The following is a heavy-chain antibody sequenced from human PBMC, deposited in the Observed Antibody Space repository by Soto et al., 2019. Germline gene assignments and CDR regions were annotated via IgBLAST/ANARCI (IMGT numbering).Heavy chain of an antibody. Sequence: ASVKVSCKVSGYTLAELSMHWVRQAPGKGLEWMGGFDPEDGETIYAQKFQGRVTMTEDESTNTAYMELSSLRSEDTAVYYCAGDGYDFWSGYYFDYWGQGTLVTVSS. CDR1: GYTLAELS. V-gene: IGHV1-24*01. D-gene: IGHD3-3*01. CDR3: AGDGYDFWSGYYFDY. J-gene: IGHJ4*02. CDR2: FDPEDGET.